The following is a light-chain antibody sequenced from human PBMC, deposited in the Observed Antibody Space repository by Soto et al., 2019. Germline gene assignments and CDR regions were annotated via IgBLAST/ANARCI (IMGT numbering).Light chain of an antibody. CDR3: QKSNSTPRT. Sequence: IQMTQSPSSLSASVGDRVTITCRASQSISSYLNWYQQKPGKAPKLLIYAASSLQSGVPSRFSGSGSGTDFTLTISSLQPEDFATYYCQKSNSTPRTFGQGTKVDIK. CDR1: QSISSY. CDR2: AAS. V-gene: IGKV1-39*01. J-gene: IGKJ1*01.